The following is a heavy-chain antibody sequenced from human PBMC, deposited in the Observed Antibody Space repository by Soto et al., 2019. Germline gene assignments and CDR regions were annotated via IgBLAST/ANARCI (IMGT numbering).Heavy chain of an antibody. D-gene: IGHD4-4*01. CDR1: GGSISSSSYY. Sequence: LALTCTVSGGSISSSSYYWGWIRQPPGKGLEWIGSIYYSGSTYYNPSLKSRVTISVDTSKNQFSLKLSSVTAADTAVYYCATNYAYYYYYGMDVWGQGTTVTVSS. V-gene: IGHV4-39*01. CDR3: ATNYAYYYYYGMDV. CDR2: IYYSGST. J-gene: IGHJ6*02.